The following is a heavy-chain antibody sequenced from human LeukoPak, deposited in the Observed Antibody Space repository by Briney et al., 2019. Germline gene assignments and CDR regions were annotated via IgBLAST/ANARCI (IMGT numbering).Heavy chain of an antibody. CDR2: VYYSGST. CDR1: GGSISSYY. Sequence: SETLSLTCAVSGGSISSYYWSWIRQPPGKGLEWIGYVYYSGSTNYNPSLKSRVTISIDTSKNQFSLKLSSVTAADTAVYYCARGGNTFNIWGQGTMVTVSS. CDR3: ARGGNTFNI. V-gene: IGHV4-59*01. J-gene: IGHJ3*02. D-gene: IGHD3-16*01.